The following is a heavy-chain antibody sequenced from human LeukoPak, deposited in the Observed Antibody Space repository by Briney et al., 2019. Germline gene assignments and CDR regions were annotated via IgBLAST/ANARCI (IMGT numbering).Heavy chain of an antibody. CDR1: GFTFSSYA. J-gene: IGHJ4*02. CDR3: TKDSSVPFGITD. Sequence: GGSLRLSCAASGFTFSSYAMSWVRQAPGKGLEWVSAIGGSGTNTYYADSVKGRFTISRDNSKSTLSLQVNSLRAEDTAVYYCTKDSSVPFGITDWGQGTLVTVSS. V-gene: IGHV3-23*01. D-gene: IGHD5/OR15-5a*01. CDR2: IGGSGTNT.